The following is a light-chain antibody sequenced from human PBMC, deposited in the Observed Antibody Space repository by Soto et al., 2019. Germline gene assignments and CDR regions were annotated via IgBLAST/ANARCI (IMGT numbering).Light chain of an antibody. CDR1: QSVSSSY. J-gene: IGKJ1*01. V-gene: IGKV3-20*01. Sequence: EIVLTQSPGTLSLSPGERAPLSCRASQSVSSSYLAWYQQKPGQAPRLLIYGASSRATGIPDRFSGSGSGTDFTLTISRLEPEDFAVYYCQQYGSSPWPFGQGTKVDIK. CDR2: GAS. CDR3: QQYGSSPWP.